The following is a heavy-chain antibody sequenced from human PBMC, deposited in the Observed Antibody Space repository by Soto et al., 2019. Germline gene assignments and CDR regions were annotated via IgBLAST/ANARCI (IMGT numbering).Heavy chain of an antibody. Sequence: QVQLVESGGGVVQPGRSLRLSCAASGFTFSSYAMHWVRQAPGKGLEWVAVISYDGSNKYYADSVKGRFTISRDNSKNRVYLQMNSLRAEDRAVYYCARKYPRYSSSGVVYWGQGTLVTVSS. D-gene: IGHD6-6*01. CDR3: ARKYPRYSSSGVVY. CDR2: ISYDGSNK. V-gene: IGHV3-30-3*01. CDR1: GFTFSSYA. J-gene: IGHJ4*02.